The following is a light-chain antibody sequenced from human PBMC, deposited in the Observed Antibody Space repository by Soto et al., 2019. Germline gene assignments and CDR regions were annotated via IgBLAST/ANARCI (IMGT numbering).Light chain of an antibody. CDR1: SSDVGGYNF. CDR3: CSYSGSNTIVV. V-gene: IGLV2-14*03. J-gene: IGLJ2*01. CDR2: DVN. Sequence: QSALTQPASVSGSPGQSITISCTGTSSDVGGYNFVSWYQQHPGKAPRLMIFDVNNRPSGVSTRFSGSKSGNTASLTISGLLAEDEADYYCCSYSGSNTIVVFGRGTKLSVL.